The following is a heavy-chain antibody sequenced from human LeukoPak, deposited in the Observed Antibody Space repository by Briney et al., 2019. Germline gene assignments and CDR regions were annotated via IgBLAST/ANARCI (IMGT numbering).Heavy chain of an antibody. Sequence: SETLSLTCTVSGGSISSGGYYWSWIRQPPGKGLEWIGYIYHSGSTYYNPSLTSRVTISVDRSKNLFSLNLSSVTAADTAVYYCARALKIVGAEDFDYWGQGTLVTVSS. J-gene: IGHJ4*02. V-gene: IGHV4-30-2*01. D-gene: IGHD1-26*01. CDR3: ARALKIVGAEDFDY. CDR2: IYHSGST. CDR1: GGSISSGGYY.